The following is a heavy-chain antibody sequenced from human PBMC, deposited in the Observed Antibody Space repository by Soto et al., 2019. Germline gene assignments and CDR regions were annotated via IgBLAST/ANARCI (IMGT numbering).Heavy chain of an antibody. CDR3: ARIFDLFFFQAEDGIRDL. Sequence: RGRIRQTPGKRVEWNGSIYYSVSPYYNPSLKSRVTISVDTSKKQLSLKLSSVTAADTAVYYCARIFDLFFFQAEDGIRDL. V-gene: IGHV4-39*01. J-gene: IGHJ2*01. CDR2: IYYSVSP. D-gene: IGHD3-3*01.